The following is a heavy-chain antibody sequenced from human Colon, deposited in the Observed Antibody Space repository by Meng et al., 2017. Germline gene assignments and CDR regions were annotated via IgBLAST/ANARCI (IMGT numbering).Heavy chain of an antibody. D-gene: IGHD5-18*01. V-gene: IGHV1-69*06. CDR1: GGTFSSYA. J-gene: IGHJ4*02. Sequence: SSVNVSCKASGGTFSSYAIIWVRQAPGQGLEWMGGIIPIFGTANYAQQFQGRVTITADKSTSTAYMELSSLRSEETAVYYCARTRGYSYGELFDYWGQGTLVTVSS. CDR2: IIPIFGTA. CDR3: ARTRGYSYGELFDY.